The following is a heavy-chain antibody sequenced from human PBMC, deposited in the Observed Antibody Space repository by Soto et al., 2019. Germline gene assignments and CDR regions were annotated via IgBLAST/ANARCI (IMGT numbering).Heavy chain of an antibody. Sequence: GGSLRLSCAASGFTFSSYWMSWVRQAPGKGPEWVANIKQGGREKYYVDSVKGRFTISRDNAKNSLYLQMNSLRAEDTAVYFCARDNMKNTADVWGKGTTVTVSS. CDR2: IKQGGREK. CDR3: ARDNMKNTADV. J-gene: IGHJ6*04. CDR1: GFTFSSYW. V-gene: IGHV3-7*01. D-gene: IGHD2-2*02.